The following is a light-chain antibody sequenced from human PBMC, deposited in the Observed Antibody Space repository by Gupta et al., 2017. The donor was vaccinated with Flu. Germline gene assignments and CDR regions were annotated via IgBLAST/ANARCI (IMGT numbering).Light chain of an antibody. CDR2: DNY. J-gene: IGLJ2*01. V-gene: IGLV3-21*02. Sequence: SYVLTQPPSVSVAPGQTASLTWGGKNIYSKNVHWYQQQPGQAPVVVVHDNYDRPSGIPERISGSTSGDTATLTITRVEARDEADYYCQVWDSVIDHVLFGGGTKLTVL. CDR1: NIYSKN. CDR3: QVWDSVIDHVL.